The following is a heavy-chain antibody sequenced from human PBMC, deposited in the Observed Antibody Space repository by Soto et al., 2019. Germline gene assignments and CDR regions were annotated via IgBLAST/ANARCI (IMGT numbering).Heavy chain of an antibody. V-gene: IGHV4-31*03. CDR3: VRALRHTAIVYPWFDP. Sequence: SETLSLTCTVSGASVSTGAYYWGWVRQRPGRGLEWIGYVYESGYTYYNMSLKSRLTISLDRSNNQFSLGLTSVTAADTAVYYCVRALRHTAIVYPWFDPWGQGTLVTVSS. D-gene: IGHD5-18*01. CDR2: VYESGYT. CDR1: GASVSTGAYY. J-gene: IGHJ5*02.